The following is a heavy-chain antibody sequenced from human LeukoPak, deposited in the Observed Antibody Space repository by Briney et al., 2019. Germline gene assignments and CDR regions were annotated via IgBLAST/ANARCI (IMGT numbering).Heavy chain of an antibody. CDR3: ARGDYGDYVADP. V-gene: IGHV4-34*01. J-gene: IGHJ5*02. CDR1: GGSFSGYY. D-gene: IGHD4-17*01. Sequence: SETLSLTCAVYGGSFSGYYWSWIRPPPGKGLEWIGEINHSGSTNYNPSLKSRVTISVDTSKNQFSLKLSSVTAADTAVYYCARGDYGDYVADPWGQGTLVTVSS. CDR2: INHSGST.